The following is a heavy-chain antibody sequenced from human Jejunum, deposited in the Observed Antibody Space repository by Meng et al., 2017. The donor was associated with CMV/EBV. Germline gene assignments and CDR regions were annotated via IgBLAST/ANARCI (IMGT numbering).Heavy chain of an antibody. CDR3: AREVGAQDY. CDR1: GFTFSSYW. CDR2: INSDGSST. Sequence: EGLLGEPGGGLVQLGGPLRLSWATSGFTFSSYWMHWVRQAPGKGLVWVSRINSDGSSTSYADSVKGRFTISRDNAKNTLYLQMNSLRAEDTAVYYCAREVGAQDYWGQGTLVTVSS. D-gene: IGHD6-6*01. V-gene: IGHV3-74*01. J-gene: IGHJ4*02.